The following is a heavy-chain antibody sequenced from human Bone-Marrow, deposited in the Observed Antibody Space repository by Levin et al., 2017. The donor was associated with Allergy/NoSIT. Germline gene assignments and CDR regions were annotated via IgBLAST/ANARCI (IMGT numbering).Heavy chain of an antibody. CDR2: ISTSGSDV. CDR1: GFTFFNYE. CDR3: ARGDNPLYFGQLGGFDY. Sequence: PGGSLRLSCAASGFTFFNYEMNWVRQPPGKGLEWVSYISTSGSDVSHADSVKGRFTISRDNTNNSLYLQMNSLRGEDTAVYYCARGDNPLYFGQLGGFDYWGQGTLVTVSS. D-gene: IGHD3-10*01. V-gene: IGHV3-48*03. J-gene: IGHJ4*02.